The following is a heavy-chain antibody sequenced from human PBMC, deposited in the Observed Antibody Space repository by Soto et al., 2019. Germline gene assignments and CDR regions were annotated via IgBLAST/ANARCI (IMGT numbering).Heavy chain of an antibody. V-gene: IGHV3-23*01. CDR2: ISGSGGST. CDR3: AKDRRHLGHVLLWFGELSFDY. J-gene: IGHJ4*02. Sequence: PGGSLRLSCAASGFTFSSYAMSWVRQAPGKGLEWVSAISGSGGSTYYADSVKGRFTISRDNSKNTLYLQMNSLRAEDTAVYYCAKDRRHLGHVLLWFGELSFDYWGQGTLVTVSS. D-gene: IGHD3-10*01. CDR1: GFTFSSYA.